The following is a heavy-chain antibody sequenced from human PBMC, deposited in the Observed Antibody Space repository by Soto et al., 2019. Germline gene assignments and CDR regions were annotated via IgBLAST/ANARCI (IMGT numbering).Heavy chain of an antibody. D-gene: IGHD2-21*01. J-gene: IGHJ4*02. CDR2: IIPIFGTA. CDR1: GGTFSSYA. CDR3: ARDAAHFKRGDLYYFDY. V-gene: IGHV1-69*13. Sequence: ASVKVSCKASGGTFSSYAISWVRQAPGQGLEWMGGIIPIFGTANYAQKFQGRVTITADESTSTAYMELSSLRSEDTAVYYCARDAAHFKRGDLYYFDYCGQGTLVAVSS.